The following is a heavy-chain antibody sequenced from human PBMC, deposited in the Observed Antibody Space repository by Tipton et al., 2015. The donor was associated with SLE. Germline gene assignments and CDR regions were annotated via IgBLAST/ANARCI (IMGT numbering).Heavy chain of an antibody. V-gene: IGHV4-39*07. Sequence: TLSLTCTVSGGSISSGGYYWSWIRQPPGKGLEWIGEINHSGSTNYNPSLKSRVTISVDTSKNQFSLKVNSVTAADTAVYYCASTNWAFDYWGQGTPVTVSS. CDR3: ASTNWAFDY. J-gene: IGHJ4*02. D-gene: IGHD7-27*01. CDR1: GGSISSGGYY. CDR2: INHSGST.